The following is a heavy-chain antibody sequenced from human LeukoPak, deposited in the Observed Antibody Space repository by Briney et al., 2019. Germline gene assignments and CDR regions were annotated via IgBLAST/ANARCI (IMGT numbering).Heavy chain of an antibody. CDR1: GGSISSSSYY. CDR2: INHSGST. V-gene: IGHV4-39*07. Sequence: SETLSLTCTVSGGSISSSSYYWGWIRQPPGKGLEWIGEINHSGSTNYNPSLKSRVTISVDTSKNQFSLKLSSVTAADTAVYYCARRNPWGSYYLDYWGQGTLVTVSS. J-gene: IGHJ4*02. CDR3: ARRNPWGSYYLDY. D-gene: IGHD3-16*01.